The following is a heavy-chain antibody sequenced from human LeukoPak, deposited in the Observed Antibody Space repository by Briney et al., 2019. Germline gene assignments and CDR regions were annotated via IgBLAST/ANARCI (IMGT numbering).Heavy chain of an antibody. CDR2: SGST. CDR1: GYSISSGYY. D-gene: IGHD2-2*01. V-gene: IGHV4-38-2*02. J-gene: IGHJ4*02. CDR3: ASYTVVPAAIWGGYYFDY. Sequence: SETLSLTCTVSGYSISSGYYWGWIRQPPGKGLEWIGSGSTYYNPSLKSRVTISVDTSKNQFSLKLSSVTAADTAVYYCASYTVVPAAIWGGYYFDYWGQGTLVTVSS.